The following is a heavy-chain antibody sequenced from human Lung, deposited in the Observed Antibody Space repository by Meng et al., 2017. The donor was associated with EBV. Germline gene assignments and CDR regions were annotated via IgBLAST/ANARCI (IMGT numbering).Heavy chain of an antibody. CDR2: IYHREIT. Sequence: CLITPSASHTRPCAVSAVPSSCSNVLSWSRQPPGKWLEGIGKIYHREITIYNPSLKSRVTMSVDNSKNQFSLKLNSMTAADTAVYYCARDPTGGEDHQRVWGQGTLVTVSS. CDR3: ARDPTGGEDHQRV. D-gene: IGHD1-14*01. J-gene: IGHJ4*02. CDR1: AVPSSCSNV. V-gene: IGHV4-4*02.